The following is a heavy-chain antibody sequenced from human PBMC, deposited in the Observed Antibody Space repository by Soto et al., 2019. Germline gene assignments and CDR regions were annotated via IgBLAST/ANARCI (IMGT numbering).Heavy chain of an antibody. J-gene: IGHJ5*02. Sequence: NPGGSLRLSCAASGFTFSSYSMNWVRQAPGKGLEWVSSISSSSYIYYADSVKGRFTISRDNAKNSLYLQMNSLRAEDTAVYYCARDLYPEYCSSTSCYSYNWFDPWGQGTLVTVSS. CDR1: GFTFSSYS. CDR3: ARDLYPEYCSSTSCYSYNWFDP. D-gene: IGHD2-2*01. V-gene: IGHV3-21*01. CDR2: ISSSSYI.